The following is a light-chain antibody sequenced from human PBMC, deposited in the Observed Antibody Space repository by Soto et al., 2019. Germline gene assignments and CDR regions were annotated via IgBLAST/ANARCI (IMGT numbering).Light chain of an antibody. CDR2: GAS. J-gene: IGKJ5*01. CDR1: QSVSSN. V-gene: IGKV3-15*01. CDR3: QQYNNWSPRT. Sequence: EIVMTQSPATLSVSPGERATLSCRASQSVSSNLAWYQQQPGQAPRLLIYGASTMATGIPPRFSGSGSGTECTLPISSLQSEDFAVYYCQQYNNWSPRTFGQGTRVEI.